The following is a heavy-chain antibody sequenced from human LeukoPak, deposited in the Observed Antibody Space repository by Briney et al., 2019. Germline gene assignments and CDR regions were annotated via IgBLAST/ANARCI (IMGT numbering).Heavy chain of an antibody. Sequence: PGGSLRLSCAASGFTFSSYSMNWVRQAPGKGLEWVSSISSSSSYIYYADSVKGRFTISRDNAKNSLYLQMNSLRAEDTAVYYCAISRPGIAAAGTGQDFQHWGQGTLVTVSS. D-gene: IGHD6-13*01. J-gene: IGHJ1*01. CDR3: AISRPGIAAAGTGQDFQH. CDR2: ISSSSSYI. V-gene: IGHV3-21*01. CDR1: GFTFSSYS.